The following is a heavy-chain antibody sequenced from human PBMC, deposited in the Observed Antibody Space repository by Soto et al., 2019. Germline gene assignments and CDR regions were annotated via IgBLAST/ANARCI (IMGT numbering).Heavy chain of an antibody. D-gene: IGHD2-21*02. V-gene: IGHV1-69*17. CDR2: IVPISGIA. CDR3: ARGRHGGDSWTFAY. Sequence: QGQLVQSGAEMKKPGSSVKVSCKASGDIFGSYAMSWVRQAPGQGLQWMGGIVPISGIANYAQKFQGRVTITADKSTTTSYMELPNVGSDHTAVYFCARGRHGGDSWTFAYSGQGTLVTVSS. CDR1: GDIFGSYA. J-gene: IGHJ4*02.